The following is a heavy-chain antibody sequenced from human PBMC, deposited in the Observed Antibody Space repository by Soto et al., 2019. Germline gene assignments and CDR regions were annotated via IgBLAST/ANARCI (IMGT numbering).Heavy chain of an antibody. D-gene: IGHD5-18*01. V-gene: IGHV3-23*01. CDR3: AKERPRRTYGYVFEY. CDR2: VSASGLNT. Sequence: EVQLLESGGKLVQPGGSLTLSCAASGFTFSTYAMAWVRQAPGKGLEWVSGVSASGLNTDYADPVKGRFYISRDNSNNTVSLHMNSLRAEDAGLYYCAKERPRRTYGYVFEYWGQGTPVTVSS. J-gene: IGHJ4*02. CDR1: GFTFSTYA.